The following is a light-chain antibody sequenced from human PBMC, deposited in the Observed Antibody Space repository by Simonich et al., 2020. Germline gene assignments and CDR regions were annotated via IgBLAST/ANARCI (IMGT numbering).Light chain of an antibody. V-gene: IGLV3-27*01. CDR2: KDS. J-gene: IGLJ3*02. Sequence: SYELTQPSSVSVSPGQTARITCSGDVLAKKYARWFQQTPGQAPVLVIYKDSERPSEIPERFAGSSSGTTVTLTISGAQVEDEADYYCYSAADNNRVFGGGTKLTVL. CDR3: YSAADNNRV. CDR1: VLAKKY.